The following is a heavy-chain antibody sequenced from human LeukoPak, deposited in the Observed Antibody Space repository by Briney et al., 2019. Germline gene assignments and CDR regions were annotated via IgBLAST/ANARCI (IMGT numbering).Heavy chain of an antibody. D-gene: IGHD2-8*01. Sequence: LAGGSLRLSCAASGFTFSSYWMHWVRQAPGKGLVWVSRINSDGSSTSYADSVKGRFTISRDNAKNTLYLQMNSLRAEDTAVYYCARGVAGYCTNGVCYPLDYWGRGTLVTVSS. CDR1: GFTFSSYW. CDR3: ARGVAGYCTNGVCYPLDY. CDR2: INSDGSST. V-gene: IGHV3-74*01. J-gene: IGHJ4*02.